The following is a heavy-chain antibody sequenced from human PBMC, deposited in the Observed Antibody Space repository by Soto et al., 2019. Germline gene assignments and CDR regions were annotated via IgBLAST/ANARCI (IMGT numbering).Heavy chain of an antibody. D-gene: IGHD5-18*01. CDR3: ARDDPGYSYGPSDY. J-gene: IGHJ4*02. CDR1: GFTFSSYS. Sequence: EVQLVESGGGLVKPGGSLRLSCAASGFTFSSYSMNWVRQAPGKGLEWVSSISSSSSYIYYADSVKGRFTISRDNAKNSRYLQMNSLRAEDTAVYYCARDDPGYSYGPSDYWGQGTLVTVSS. V-gene: IGHV3-21*01. CDR2: ISSSSSYI.